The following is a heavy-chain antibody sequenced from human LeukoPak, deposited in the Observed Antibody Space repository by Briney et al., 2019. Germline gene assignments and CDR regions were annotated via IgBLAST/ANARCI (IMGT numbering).Heavy chain of an antibody. CDR2: TIPVFGTS. D-gene: IGHD6-19*01. CDR1: GVTFTNYA. CDR3: AIGKWISVAGHYNWFDS. Sequence: GASVKVSCKASGVTFTNYAISWVRQAPGHGLEWMGGTIPVFGTSNYAQNFQGRVTITADKSTTTAYMEVRSLRSEDTAFYYCAIGKWISVAGHYNWFDSWGQGTLVTVSS. J-gene: IGHJ5*01. V-gene: IGHV1-69*06.